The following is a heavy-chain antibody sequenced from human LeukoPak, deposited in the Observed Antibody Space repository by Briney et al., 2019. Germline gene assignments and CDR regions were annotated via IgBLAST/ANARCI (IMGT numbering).Heavy chain of an antibody. CDR3: ARGTFTPGP. CDR2: ISGSSSTI. CDR1: GFTFSAYS. V-gene: IGHV3-48*01. J-gene: IGHJ5*02. Sequence: GGTLRLSCAASGFTFSAYSMNWVRQAPGKGLEWLSHISGSSSTIYYADSVKGRFTISRDNAKNSLYLQMNSLRAEDTAVYYCARGTFTPGPWGQGTLVTVSS.